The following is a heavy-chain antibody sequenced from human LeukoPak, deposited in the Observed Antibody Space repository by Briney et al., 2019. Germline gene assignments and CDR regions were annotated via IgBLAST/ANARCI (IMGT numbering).Heavy chain of an antibody. D-gene: IGHD1-1*01. J-gene: IGHJ4*02. CDR3: ARGPAGYN. Sequence: GGSLRLSCAASGFTVSSNHMSWVRQAPGEGPEWVSVIYSGGSTDYADSVKGRFTISRDILKNTLYLQMNSLRAEDTAVYYCARGPAGYNWGQGTLVTVSS. CDR1: GFTVSSNH. CDR2: IYSGGST. V-gene: IGHV3-53*01.